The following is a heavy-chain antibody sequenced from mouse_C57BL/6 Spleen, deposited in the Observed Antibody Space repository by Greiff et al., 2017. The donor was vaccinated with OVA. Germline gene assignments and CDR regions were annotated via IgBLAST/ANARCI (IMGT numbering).Heavy chain of an antibody. CDR3: ARYGDGFDY. CDR1: GYTFTSYW. J-gene: IGHJ2*01. CDR2: IHPNSGST. V-gene: IGHV1-64*01. D-gene: IGHD2-3*01. Sequence: QVQLKQPGAELVKPGASVKLSCKASGYTFTSYWMHWVKQRPGQGLEWIGMIHPNSGSTNYNEKFKSKATLTVDKSSSTAYMQLSSLTSEDSAVYYCARYGDGFDYWGQGTTPTVSS.